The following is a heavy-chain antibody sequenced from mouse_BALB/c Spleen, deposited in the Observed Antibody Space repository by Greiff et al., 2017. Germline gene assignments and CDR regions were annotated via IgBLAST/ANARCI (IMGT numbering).Heavy chain of an antibody. Sequence: EVMLVESGGGLVKPGGSLKLSCAASGFTFSDYYMYWVRQTPEKRLEWVATISDGGSYTYYPDSVKGRFTISRDNAKNNLYLQMSSLKSEDTAMYYCASSMITTGYFDYWGQGTTLTVSS. V-gene: IGHV5-4*02. D-gene: IGHD2-4*01. J-gene: IGHJ2*01. CDR2: ISDGGSYT. CDR3: ASSMITTGYFDY. CDR1: GFTFSDYY.